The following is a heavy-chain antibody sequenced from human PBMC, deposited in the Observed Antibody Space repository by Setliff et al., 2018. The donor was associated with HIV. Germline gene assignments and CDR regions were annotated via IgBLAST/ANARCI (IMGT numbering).Heavy chain of an antibody. V-gene: IGHV3-21*01. CDR3: ARDRRLSYSGSYYY. D-gene: IGHD1-26*01. J-gene: IGHJ4*02. CDR2: MSGSAYI. Sequence: GESLKISCAASGFTFSSYAMTWVRQAPGKGLEWVSVMSGSAYIYYADSVKGRFTISRDNAKNSLYLQLNSLRADDTAVYYCARDRRLSYSGSYYYWGPGTLVTVSS. CDR1: GFTFSSYA.